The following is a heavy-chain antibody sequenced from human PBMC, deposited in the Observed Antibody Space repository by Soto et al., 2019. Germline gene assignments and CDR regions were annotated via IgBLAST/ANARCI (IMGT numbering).Heavy chain of an antibody. V-gene: IGHV3-23*01. Sequence: EVQLLESGGGLVQPGGSLRLSCAASGFTYESYAMSWVRQAPGKGLEGVTGINSDGTVAHYADSVKGRFSISRNTPNTTLSLEMNSLRADDTGLYYCAISTGGFGGLFVVPSDYWGQGTLVTVSS. CDR3: AISTGGFGGLFVVPSDY. CDR1: GFTYESYA. CDR2: INSDGTVA. J-gene: IGHJ4*02. D-gene: IGHD3-16*02.